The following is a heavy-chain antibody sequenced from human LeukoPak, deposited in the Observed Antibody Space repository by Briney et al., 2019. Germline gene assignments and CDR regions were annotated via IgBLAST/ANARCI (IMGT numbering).Heavy chain of an antibody. J-gene: IGHJ4*02. V-gene: IGHV4-30-4*01. Sequence: PSQTLSLTCTVSGGSISSGDYYWSWIRQPPGKGLEWIGYIYYSGSTYYNPSLKSRVTISVDTSKNQFSLKLSSVTAADTAVYYCARTGGSGWYSRNYFDYWGQGTLVTVSS. CDR2: IYYSGST. CDR3: ARTGGSGWYSRNYFDY. CDR1: GGSISSGDYY. D-gene: IGHD6-19*01.